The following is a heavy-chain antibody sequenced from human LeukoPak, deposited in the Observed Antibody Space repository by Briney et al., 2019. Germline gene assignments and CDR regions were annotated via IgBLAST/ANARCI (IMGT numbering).Heavy chain of an antibody. CDR3: ARVKLVYYYYYGMDV. CDR1: GGSFSGYY. J-gene: IGHJ6*04. Sequence: LETLSLTCAVYGGSFSGYYWSWIRQPPGKGLEWIGEINHSGSTNYNPSLKSRVTISVDTSKNQFSLKLSSVTAADTAVYYCARVKLVYYYYYGMDVWGKGTTVTVSS. CDR2: INHSGST. D-gene: IGHD2-15*01. V-gene: IGHV4-34*01.